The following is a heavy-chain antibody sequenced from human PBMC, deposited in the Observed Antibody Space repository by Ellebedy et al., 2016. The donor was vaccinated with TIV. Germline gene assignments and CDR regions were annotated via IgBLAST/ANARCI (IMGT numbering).Heavy chain of an antibody. V-gene: IGHV3-7*01. D-gene: IGHD6-13*01. J-gene: IGHJ4*02. CDR1: GFTFSSYW. CDR3: AKDESFGSSWFFFGY. Sequence: GGSLRLXXAASGFTFSSYWMSWVRQAPGKGLEWVANIKQDGSEKYYVDSVKGRFTISRDNAKNSLYLQMNSLRAEDTAVYYCAKDESFGSSWFFFGYWGQGTLVTVSS. CDR2: IKQDGSEK.